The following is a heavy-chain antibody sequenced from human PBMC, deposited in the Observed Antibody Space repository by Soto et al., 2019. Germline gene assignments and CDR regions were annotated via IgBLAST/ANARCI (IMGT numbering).Heavy chain of an antibody. CDR3: AKHLYCSGGSCYYYGMDV. J-gene: IGHJ6*02. CDR1: GFTFSSYG. Sequence: QVQLVESGGGVVQPGRSLRLSCAASGFTFSSYGMHWVRQAPGKGLEWVAVISYDGSNKYYADSVKGRFTLSRDNSKNTLFLQMNRLRADDTAVYYCAKHLYCSGGSCYYYGMDVWGQGTTVTVSS. V-gene: IGHV3-30*18. D-gene: IGHD2-15*01. CDR2: ISYDGSNK.